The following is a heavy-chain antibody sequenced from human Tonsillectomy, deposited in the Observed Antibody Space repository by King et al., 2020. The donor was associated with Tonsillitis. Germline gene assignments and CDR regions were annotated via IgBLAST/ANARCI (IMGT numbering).Heavy chain of an antibody. CDR2: ISWNGGTK. CDR1: GFTFHDYA. Sequence: QLVQSGGGLVQPGRSLRLSCAASGFTFHDYAMHWVRQAPGKGLEWVSGISWNGGTKGYADFVKGRFTISRDNAKNSLYLQMNSLRTEDTALYYCAKGLSFDYYYGMDVWGQGTTVTVS. J-gene: IGHJ6*02. D-gene: IGHD2-21*02. V-gene: IGHV3-9*01. CDR3: AKGLSFDYYYGMDV.